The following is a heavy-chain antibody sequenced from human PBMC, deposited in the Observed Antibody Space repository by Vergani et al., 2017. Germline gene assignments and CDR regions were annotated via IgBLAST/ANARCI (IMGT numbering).Heavy chain of an antibody. CDR3: AKEGEGRYYFDY. D-gene: IGHD1-26*01. CDR1: GFTFSNAW. J-gene: IGHJ4*02. V-gene: IGHV3-15*01. CDR2: IKSKTDGGTT. Sequence: EVQLVESGGGLVKPGGSLRLSCAASGFTFSNAWMSWVRQAPGKGLEWVGRIKSKTDGGTTDYAAPVKGRFTISRDDSKNTLYLQMNSLRAEDTAVYYCAKEGEGRYYFDYWGQGTLVTVSS.